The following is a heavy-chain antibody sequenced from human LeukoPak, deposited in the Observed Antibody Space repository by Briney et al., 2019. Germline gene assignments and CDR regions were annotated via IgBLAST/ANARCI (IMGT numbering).Heavy chain of an antibody. Sequence: GGSLRLSCTTSGFTFGDYAMSWVRQAPGKGLEWVGFIRSKAYGGTTEYAASVKGRFTISRDDSKSIAYLQMNSLKTEDTAVYYCTSSFGQLSFFDYWGQGTLVTVSS. CDR3: TSSFGQLSFFDY. CDR2: IRSKAYGGTT. D-gene: IGHD3-10*01. V-gene: IGHV3-49*04. J-gene: IGHJ4*02. CDR1: GFTFGDYA.